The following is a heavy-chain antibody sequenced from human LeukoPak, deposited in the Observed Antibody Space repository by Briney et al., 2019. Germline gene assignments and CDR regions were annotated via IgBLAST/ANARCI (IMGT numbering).Heavy chain of an antibody. CDR1: GYSFTSYW. Sequence: GESLKISCKGSGYSFTSYWIGWVRQMPGKGLEWMGIIYPGDSDTRYSPSFQGQVTISADKSISTSYLQWSSLKASDTAMYYCARLGPTIFGVVIGVFFDYWGQGTLVTVSS. J-gene: IGHJ4*02. D-gene: IGHD3-3*01. CDR3: ARLGPTIFGVVIGVFFDY. CDR2: IYPGDSDT. V-gene: IGHV5-51*01.